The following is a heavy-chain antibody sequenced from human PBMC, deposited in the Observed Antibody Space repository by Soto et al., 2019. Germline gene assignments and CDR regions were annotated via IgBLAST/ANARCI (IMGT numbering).Heavy chain of an antibody. D-gene: IGHD4-4*01. CDR3: ARDRSTVTADYYYGMEV. CDR2: IWYDASNH. V-gene: IGHV3-33*01. CDR1: GFTFSSYG. J-gene: IGHJ6*02. Sequence: GGSLRLACAASGFTFSSYGMHWVCQAPDKGLEWVAFIWYDASNHYYADSVKGRFTISIDNSKNTLYLQMNSLRAEDTAVYYCARDRSTVTADYYYGMEVWGQGTTVTVSS.